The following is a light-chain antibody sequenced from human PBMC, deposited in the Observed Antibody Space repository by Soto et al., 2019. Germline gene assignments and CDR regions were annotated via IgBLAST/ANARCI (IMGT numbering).Light chain of an antibody. V-gene: IGKV1-5*03. J-gene: IGKJ1*01. Sequence: DIQMTQSPSTLSGSVGDRVTITCRASQTISSWLAWYQQKPGKAPKLLIYKASTLKSGVPSRFSGSGSGTEFTLTISSLQPDDFATYYCQQFDEFPLTFGQGTKVEVK. CDR3: QQFDEFPLT. CDR2: KAS. CDR1: QTISSW.